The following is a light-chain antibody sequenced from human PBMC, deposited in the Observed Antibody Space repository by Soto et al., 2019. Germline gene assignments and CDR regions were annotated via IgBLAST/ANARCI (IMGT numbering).Light chain of an antibody. Sequence: QSALTQPASVSGSPGQSITISCTGTSSDVGAYNYVSWYQQHPGKAPKLIIYEVKNRPSGVSNRFSGCKSDNTASLTISGLQAEDEADYYCSSYTSSSTWVFGGGTKVTVL. CDR3: SSYTSSSTWV. CDR1: SSDVGAYNY. V-gene: IGLV2-14*01. J-gene: IGLJ3*02. CDR2: EVK.